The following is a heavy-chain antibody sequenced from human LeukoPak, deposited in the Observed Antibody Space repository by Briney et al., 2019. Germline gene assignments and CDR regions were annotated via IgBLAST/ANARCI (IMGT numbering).Heavy chain of an antibody. V-gene: IGHV4-4*07. J-gene: IGHJ5*02. CDR3: ARDRWFDP. Sequence: SETLSLTCTVSGGSMSSVYWSWIRQTAGKGLEWIGRIYATGSADYSPSLESRATMSIDTSRNQFSLHLTYVTAADTAVYYCARDRWFDPWGQGTLVTVSS. CDR2: IYATGSA. CDR1: GGSMSSVY.